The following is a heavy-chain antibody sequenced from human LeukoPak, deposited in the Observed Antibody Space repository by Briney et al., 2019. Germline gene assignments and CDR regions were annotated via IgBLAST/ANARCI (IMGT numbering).Heavy chain of an antibody. J-gene: IGHJ6*03. Sequence: PGGSLRLSCAASGFTFSSYSMNWVRQAPGKGLEWVSYISSSSSTIYYADSVKGRFTISRDNAKNSLYLQMNSLRAEDTAVYYCARAPRITIFGPYQDNYYMDVWGKGTTVTVSS. CDR2: ISSSSSTI. D-gene: IGHD3-3*01. CDR1: GFTFSSYS. V-gene: IGHV3-48*04. CDR3: ARAPRITIFGPYQDNYYMDV.